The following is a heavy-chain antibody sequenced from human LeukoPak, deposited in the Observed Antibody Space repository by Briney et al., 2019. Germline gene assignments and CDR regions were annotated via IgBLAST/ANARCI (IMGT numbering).Heavy chain of an antibody. CDR3: AREGKGGGNYYYYMDV. Sequence: GGSLRLSCAASGFTFSNFGMHWVRQAPGKGLEWVAFIRYDGSNKYYADSVKGRFTISRDNSKNTLYLQMNSLRGEDTAVYYCAREGKGGGNYYYYMDVWGKGTTVTISS. CDR1: GFTFSNFG. D-gene: IGHD3-16*01. V-gene: IGHV3-30*02. J-gene: IGHJ6*03. CDR2: IRYDGSNK.